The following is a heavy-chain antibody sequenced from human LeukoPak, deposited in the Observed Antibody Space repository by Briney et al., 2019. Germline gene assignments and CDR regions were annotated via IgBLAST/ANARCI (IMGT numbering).Heavy chain of an antibody. CDR3: AKEGDTALVTVYFYL. D-gene: IGHD5-18*01. CDR2: SIPLFGTA. V-gene: IGHV1-69*01. J-gene: IGHJ2*01. CDR1: GGTFGSYV. Sequence: SSVKVSCKASGGTFGSYVISLGRQAPAQGVECMGGSIPLFGTAHYPQKFQGRLTIIADESTSTDYMEMSSLRSEDAAMYYCAKEGDTALVTVYFYLWGRGTLVTVSA.